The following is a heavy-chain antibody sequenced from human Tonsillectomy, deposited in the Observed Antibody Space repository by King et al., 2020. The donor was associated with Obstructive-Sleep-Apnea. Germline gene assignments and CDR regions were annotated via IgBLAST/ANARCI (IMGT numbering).Heavy chain of an antibody. Sequence: QLQESGPGLVKPSETLSLTCTVSGGSTSNISYYWGWIRQPPGKGLEWIVSIHYSGSTYYNPSLKSRVSISVDTSKNQFSLKWCSVTSADTAVYYCAREPIYGSGSYYHFDYWGQGSLVTVSS. CDR2: IHYSGST. D-gene: IGHD3-10*01. CDR3: AREPIYGSGSYYHFDY. CDR1: GGSTSNISYY. V-gene: IGHV4-39*07. J-gene: IGHJ4*02.